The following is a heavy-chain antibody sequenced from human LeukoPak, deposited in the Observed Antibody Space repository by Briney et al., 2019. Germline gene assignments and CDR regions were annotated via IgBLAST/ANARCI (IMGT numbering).Heavy chain of an antibody. V-gene: IGHV3-48*03. D-gene: IGHD3-22*01. J-gene: IGHJ4*02. Sequence: GGSLRLSCAASGFTFSDYEMNWVRQAPGKGLEWVSYISSSGSTIYYADSVKGRFTISRDNAKNSLYLQMNSLRAEDTAIYYCARESDDSSGYYYRRLHYFDYWGQGTLVTVSS. CDR2: ISSSGSTI. CDR1: GFTFSDYE. CDR3: ARESDDSSGYYYRRLHYFDY.